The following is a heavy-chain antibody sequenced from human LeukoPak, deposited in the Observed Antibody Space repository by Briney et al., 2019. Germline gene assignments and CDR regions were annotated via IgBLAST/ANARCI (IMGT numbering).Heavy chain of an antibody. CDR1: GFTFDDYA. CDR3: AKDLGYCSGGSCYSFDY. V-gene: IGHV3-9*01. D-gene: IGHD2-15*01. Sequence: GGSLRLSCGASGFTFDDYAMHWVRQAAGRGLEWVSGISWNSGSIGYADSVKGRFTIPRDNAKNSLYLQMNSLRAEDTALYYCAKDLGYCSGGSCYSFDYWGQGTLVTVSS. J-gene: IGHJ4*02. CDR2: ISWNSGSI.